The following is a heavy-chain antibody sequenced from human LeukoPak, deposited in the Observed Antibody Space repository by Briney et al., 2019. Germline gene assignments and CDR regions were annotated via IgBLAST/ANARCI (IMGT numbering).Heavy chain of an antibody. J-gene: IGHJ6*03. CDR2: IYYSGST. CDR1: GGSISSYY. CDR3: TRGSIAYYYMDV. Sequence: SETLSLTCTVSGGSISSYYWSWIRQSPGKGLEWIGYIYYSGSTNYNPSLKSRVTISVDTPKNQFSLKLSSVTAADTAVYYCTRGSIAYYYMDVWGKGTTVTISS. V-gene: IGHV4-59*01. D-gene: IGHD3-22*01.